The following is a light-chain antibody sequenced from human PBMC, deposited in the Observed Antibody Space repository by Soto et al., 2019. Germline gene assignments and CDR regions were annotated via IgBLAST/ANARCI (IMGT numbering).Light chain of an antibody. CDR2: DAS. Sequence: EIVLTQSPGTLSLSPGERATLSCRASQKISSRYLAWYRQRPGQPPRLLIYDASNRAAGIPARFSGSGFGTDFSLTINNLEPEDFAVYYCQQRNSWPITFGQGTRLENK. CDR3: QQRNSWPIT. V-gene: IGKV3-11*01. CDR1: QKISSRY. J-gene: IGKJ5*01.